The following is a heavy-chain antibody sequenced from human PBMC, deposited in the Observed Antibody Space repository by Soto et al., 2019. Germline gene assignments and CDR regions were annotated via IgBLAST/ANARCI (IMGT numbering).Heavy chain of an antibody. J-gene: IGHJ4*02. CDR2: ISWNSGSI. CDR1: GFTFDDYA. D-gene: IGHD4-17*01. V-gene: IGHV3-9*01. CDR3: ASAEGYGDPFDY. Sequence: EVQLVESGGGLVQPGRSLRLSCAASGFTFDDYAMHWVRQAPGKGLEWVSGISWNSGSIGYADSVKGRFTISRDNAKNSLYLQMNSLRAEDTAVYYCASAEGYGDPFDYWGQGTLVTVSS.